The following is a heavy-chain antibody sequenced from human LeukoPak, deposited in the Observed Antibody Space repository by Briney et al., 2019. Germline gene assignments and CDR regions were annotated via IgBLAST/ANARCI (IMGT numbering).Heavy chain of an antibody. CDR2: IIPIFGTA. V-gene: IGHV1-69*06. Sequence: AASVKVSCKASGGTFSSYAISWVRQAPGQGLEWMGGIIPIFGTANYAQKFQGRVTITADKSTSTAYMELSSLRSEDTAVYYRARDAYSSGPEYFQHWGQGTLVTVSS. CDR3: ARDAYSSGPEYFQH. D-gene: IGHD6-19*01. J-gene: IGHJ1*01. CDR1: GGTFSSYA.